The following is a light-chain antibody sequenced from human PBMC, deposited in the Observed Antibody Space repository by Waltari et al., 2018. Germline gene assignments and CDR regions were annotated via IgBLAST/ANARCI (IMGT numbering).Light chain of an antibody. CDR1: QRVSSY. Sequence: EIVLTQSPATLSLSPGERATHSCRASQRVSSYLAWYQQKPGQATRLLIYDASNRATGIPARFSVSWSGTDFTHTIISLEPEDFAVYYCQQHSNWPLIFGPGTKGHIK. CDR2: DAS. CDR3: QQHSNWPLI. J-gene: IGKJ3*01. V-gene: IGKV3-11*01.